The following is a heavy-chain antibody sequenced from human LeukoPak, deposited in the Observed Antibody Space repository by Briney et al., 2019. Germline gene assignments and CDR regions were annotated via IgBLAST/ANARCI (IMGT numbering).Heavy chain of an antibody. CDR3: ANWIGSSSRDY. J-gene: IGHJ4*02. CDR1: GFTFSTYA. Sequence: PGGSLRHSCAASGFTFSTYAMTWVRQAPGKGLEWVSGINSNGDEIYYADSVRGRFTISRDNTNNALSLQMDSLRAEDTAVYYCANWIGSSSRDYWGQGTLVTVSS. D-gene: IGHD6-6*01. CDR2: INSNGDEI. V-gene: IGHV3-23*01.